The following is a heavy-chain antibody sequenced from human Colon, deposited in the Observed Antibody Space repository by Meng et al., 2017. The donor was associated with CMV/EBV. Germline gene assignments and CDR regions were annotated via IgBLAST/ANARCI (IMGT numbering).Heavy chain of an antibody. D-gene: IGHD2-21*01. CDR2: ISSDGSRF. CDR3: TRGCLSTDCFIIDS. Sequence: GESLKISCAAFGFTFTNHPIHWVRQAPGKGLKWVAYISSDGSRFSTADSVKGRFTLSKDNAKNMAFLQMTSLRAEDTAIYYCTRGCLSTDCFIIDSWGQGALVTRLL. CDR1: GFTFTNHP. J-gene: IGHJ5*01. V-gene: IGHV3-30-3*01.